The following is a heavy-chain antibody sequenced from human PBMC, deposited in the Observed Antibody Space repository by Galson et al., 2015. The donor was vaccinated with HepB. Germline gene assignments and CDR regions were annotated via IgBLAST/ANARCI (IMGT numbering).Heavy chain of an antibody. Sequence: SLRLSCAASGFNFDDYAMHWVRQGPGKGLEWVSGINWNSGSIDYAGSVKGRFTISRDNAKNSLSLQMNSLRAEDTAFYYCVKGRLDDGDYVGHYGMDVWGQGTTVTVSS. CDR2: INWNSGSI. V-gene: IGHV3-9*01. D-gene: IGHD4-17*01. CDR1: GFNFDDYA. CDR3: VKGRLDDGDYVGHYGMDV. J-gene: IGHJ6*02.